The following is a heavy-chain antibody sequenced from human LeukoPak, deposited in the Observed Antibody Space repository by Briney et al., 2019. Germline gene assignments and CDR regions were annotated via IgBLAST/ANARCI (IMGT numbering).Heavy chain of an antibody. J-gene: IGHJ2*01. Sequence: GASVKVSGKVFGSTLTDLSIHWVRQAPGKGPEYVGGSDPEDGTTFHAQNFQGRLTMTEDTATDTAYMELSSLRYEDTAVYYCVTDRTRLFWYFDVWGRGSLVLVSS. CDR1: GSTLTDLS. V-gene: IGHV1-24*01. D-gene: IGHD6-19*01. CDR3: VTDRTRLFWYFDV. CDR2: SDPEDGTT.